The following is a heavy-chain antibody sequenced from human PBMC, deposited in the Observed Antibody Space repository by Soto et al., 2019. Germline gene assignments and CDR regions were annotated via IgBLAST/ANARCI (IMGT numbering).Heavy chain of an antibody. Sequence: EVQLLESGGGLVQPGGSLRLSCAASGFPFSSYGMTWVRQAPGKGLEWVSFSSATGAGTYYADSVKGRFTISRDNSTDTLYLQMTSLRADDTAVYYCAKDRRAGGNYGFYSDFWGQGALVIVSS. V-gene: IGHV3-23*01. CDR2: SSATGAGT. D-gene: IGHD1-7*01. J-gene: IGHJ4*02. CDR3: AKDRRAGGNYGFYSDF. CDR1: GFPFSSYG.